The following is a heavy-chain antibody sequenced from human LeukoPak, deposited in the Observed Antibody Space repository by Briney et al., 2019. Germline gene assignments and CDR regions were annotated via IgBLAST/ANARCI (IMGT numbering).Heavy chain of an antibody. J-gene: IGHJ2*01. V-gene: IGHV4-30-4*01. Sequence: SQTLSLTCTVSGGSISSGDYYWSWIRQPPGKGLEWIGYIYYSGSTYYNPFLKSRVTISVDTSKNQFSLKLSSVTAADTAVYYCARGDVTTGWYFDLWGRGTLVTVSS. D-gene: IGHD4-17*01. CDR2: IYYSGST. CDR3: ARGDVTTGWYFDL. CDR1: GGSISSGDYY.